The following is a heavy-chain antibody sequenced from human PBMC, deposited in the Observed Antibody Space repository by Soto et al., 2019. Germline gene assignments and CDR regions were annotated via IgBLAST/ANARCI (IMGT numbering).Heavy chain of an antibody. J-gene: IGHJ4*02. CDR2: VFHTGNT. D-gene: IGHD1-20*01. Sequence: SETLSLTCSVSGDSIRSYYWTWIRQPPGKGLQCIGYVFHTGNTNYNPSLKSRVTISEDASKNQVSLRLTSVTAADTAVYFCAREQYNWKIWGQGTLVIVSS. V-gene: IGHV4-59*01. CDR1: GDSIRSYY. CDR3: AREQYNWKI.